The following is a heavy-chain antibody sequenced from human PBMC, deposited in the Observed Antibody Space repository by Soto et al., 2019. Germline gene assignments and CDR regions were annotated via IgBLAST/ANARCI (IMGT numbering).Heavy chain of an antibody. Sequence: GGSLRLSCAASGFTFSSYWMHWVRQAPGKGLVWVSHINTDGSDTTYADSVKGRFAISRDNAKNTLYLQMNSLRAEDTAVYYCARTGYYYDTRGYDFDYWGQGILVTVS. J-gene: IGHJ4*02. V-gene: IGHV3-74*01. CDR3: ARTGYYYDTRGYDFDY. CDR2: INTDGSDT. D-gene: IGHD3-22*01. CDR1: GFTFSSYW.